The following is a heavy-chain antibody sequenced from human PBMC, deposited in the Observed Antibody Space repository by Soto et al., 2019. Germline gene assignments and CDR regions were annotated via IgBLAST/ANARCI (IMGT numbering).Heavy chain of an antibody. CDR3: ATSQKGYNWNYFNH. CDR1: GGSITGSYSY. D-gene: IGHD1-20*01. J-gene: IGHJ4*02. Sequence: PAGTLSLPGAVPGGSITGSYSYWGGLRQSPGKGPEWIVSVFYTGFTSYTPSLESRVSVSVDTSKKQFSLKVSGVSAADTAVYYCATSQKGYNWNYFNHWGQGALVTVSS. CDR2: VFYTGFT. V-gene: IGHV4-39*01.